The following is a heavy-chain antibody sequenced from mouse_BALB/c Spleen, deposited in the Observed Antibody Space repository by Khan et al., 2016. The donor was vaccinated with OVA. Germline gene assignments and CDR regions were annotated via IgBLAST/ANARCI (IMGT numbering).Heavy chain of an antibody. V-gene: IGHV1-52*01. J-gene: IGHJ3*01. Sequence: QVQLQQPGAELVRPGASVKLSCKASGYTFTSYWMNWVRQRPRQGLEWIGKINPSDSESHYNQMFKDKATLTVDKSSGTAYMQFSSLTAEDSAVYSCARREKYGYDPSWFAYWGQGTLVTVSA. CDR3: ARREKYGYDPSWFAY. CDR2: INPSDSES. CDR1: GYTFTSYW. D-gene: IGHD2-2*01.